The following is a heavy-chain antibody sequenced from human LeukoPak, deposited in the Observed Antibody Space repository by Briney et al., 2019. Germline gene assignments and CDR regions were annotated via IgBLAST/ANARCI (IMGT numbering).Heavy chain of an antibody. CDR1: GGSIRSYY. CDR2: IYYSGST. CDR3: ARVRSGSYLDY. Sequence: SETLSLTCTVSGGSIRSYYWSWIRQPPGKGLEWIGYIYYSGSTNYNPSLKSRVTISVDTSKNQLSLKLNSVTAADTAVYYCARVRSGSYLDYWGQGTLVTVSS. D-gene: IGHD1-26*01. J-gene: IGHJ4*02. V-gene: IGHV4-59*01.